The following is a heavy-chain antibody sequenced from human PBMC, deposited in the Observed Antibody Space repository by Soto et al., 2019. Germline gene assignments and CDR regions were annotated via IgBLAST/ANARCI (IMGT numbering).Heavy chain of an antibody. CDR3: ASNYGDSAYYYYYGMDV. D-gene: IGHD4-17*01. CDR2: IYYSGST. Sequence: TSETLSLTCTVSGGSISSGGYYWSWIRQHPGKGLEWIGYIYYSGSTYYNPSLKSRVTISVDTSKNQFSLKLSSVTAADTAVYYCASNYGDSAYYYYYGMDVRGQGNTVTVSS. J-gene: IGHJ6*02. V-gene: IGHV4-31*03. CDR1: GGSISSGGYY.